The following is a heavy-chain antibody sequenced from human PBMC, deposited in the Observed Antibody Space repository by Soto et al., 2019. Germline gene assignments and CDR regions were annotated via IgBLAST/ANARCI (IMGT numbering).Heavy chain of an antibody. J-gene: IGHJ4*02. Sequence: QVQLVQSGAELKKPGASVKVSCKASGYTFSNYDMNWVRQATGQGPEWIGWVNPNNGDTGYAQKFQGVVTLTTDISTTAAYMELTSLRSEDTAIYYCAKVSRKGSAIDFDYWGQGTLITVSS. V-gene: IGHV1-8*01. CDR1: GYTFSNYD. D-gene: IGHD3-10*01. CDR2: VNPNNGDT. CDR3: AKVSRKGSAIDFDY.